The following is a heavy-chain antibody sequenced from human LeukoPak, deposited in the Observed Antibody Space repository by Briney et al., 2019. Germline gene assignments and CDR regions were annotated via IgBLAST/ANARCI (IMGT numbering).Heavy chain of an antibody. CDR1: GYTFTGYY. V-gene: IGHV1-2*02. J-gene: IGHJ4*02. CDR2: INPNSGGT. CDR3: ARGTSTTVHFDY. Sequence: ASVKVSCKASGYTFTGYYILWVRQAPGQGLEWMGWINPNSGGTNYAQKFQGRVTMTRDTSISTAYMELSRLRSDDTAVYYCARGTSTTVHFDYWGQGTLVTVSS. D-gene: IGHD3-10*01.